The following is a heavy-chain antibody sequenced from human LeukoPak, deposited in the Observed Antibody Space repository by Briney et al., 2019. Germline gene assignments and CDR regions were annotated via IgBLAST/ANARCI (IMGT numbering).Heavy chain of an antibody. Sequence: GGSLRLSCGASGFTFSSYGMHWVRQAPGKGLEWVAFIRYDGRNKYYADSVMGRFTISRDNSKNTLYLQMNSLRAEDTAVYYCAGHMQVGLRVSPLGWFDPWGQGTLVTVSS. J-gene: IGHJ5*02. CDR3: AGHMQVGLRVSPLGWFDP. D-gene: IGHD5/OR15-5a*01. CDR1: GFTFSSYG. V-gene: IGHV3-30*02. CDR2: IRYDGRNK.